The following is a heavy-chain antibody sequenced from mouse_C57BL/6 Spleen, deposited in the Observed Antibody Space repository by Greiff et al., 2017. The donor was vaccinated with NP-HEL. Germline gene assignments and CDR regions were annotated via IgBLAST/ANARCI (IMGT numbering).Heavy chain of an antibody. CDR2: IDPENGDT. J-gene: IGHJ1*03. CDR1: GFNIKDDY. D-gene: IGHD1-1*01. Sequence: VQLQQSGAELVRPGASVKLSCTASGFNIKDDYMHWVKQRPEQGLEWIGWIDPENGDTEYASKFQGKATITADTSSNTAYLQLSSLTSEDTAVDYCTTLITTVNRDFDVWGTGTTVTVSS. V-gene: IGHV14-4*01. CDR3: TTLITTVNRDFDV.